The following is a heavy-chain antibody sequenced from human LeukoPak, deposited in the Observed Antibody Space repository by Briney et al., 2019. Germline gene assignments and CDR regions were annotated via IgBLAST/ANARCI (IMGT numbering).Heavy chain of an antibody. Sequence: PGGSLRLSCAASGFTLSSSAMSWVRQAPGKGLKWVSAISGGGDKTFYADSVEGRFTISRDNSKNTLYLQMNSLRAEDTALYFCAARRSSSSDSYLWGQGTLVTVSS. V-gene: IGHV3-23*01. CDR3: AARRSSSSDSYL. D-gene: IGHD3-22*01. J-gene: IGHJ4*02. CDR2: ISGGGDKT. CDR1: GFTLSSSA.